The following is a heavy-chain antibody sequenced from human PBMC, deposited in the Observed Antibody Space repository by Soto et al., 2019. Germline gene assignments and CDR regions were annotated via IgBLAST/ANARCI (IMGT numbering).Heavy chain of an antibody. J-gene: IGHJ5*02. Sequence: QVQLVQSGAEVKKPGFSEKVSCKASRGTFSSYAISWVRQAPGQGLEWMGGIIPIFGTANYAQKFQGRVTITADESTSTAYMELSSLRSEDTAVYYCAREPAGFGELSGWFDPWGQGTLVTVSS. V-gene: IGHV1-69*01. CDR1: RGTFSSYA. D-gene: IGHD3-10*01. CDR3: AREPAGFGELSGWFDP. CDR2: IIPIFGTA.